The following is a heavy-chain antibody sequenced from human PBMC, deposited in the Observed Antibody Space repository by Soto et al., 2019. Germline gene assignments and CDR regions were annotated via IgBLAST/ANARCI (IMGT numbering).Heavy chain of an antibody. J-gene: IGHJ6*02. CDR2: IDPSDSYT. D-gene: IGHD3-3*01. CDR1: GYSFTSYW. Sequence: GESLKISCKGSGYSFTSYWISWVRQMPGKGLEWMGRIDPSDSYTNYSPSFQGHVTISADKSISTAYLQWSSLKASDTAMYYCARPRGDFWSGTQPYYYYGMDVWGQGTTVTVSS. CDR3: ARPRGDFWSGTQPYYYYGMDV. V-gene: IGHV5-10-1*01.